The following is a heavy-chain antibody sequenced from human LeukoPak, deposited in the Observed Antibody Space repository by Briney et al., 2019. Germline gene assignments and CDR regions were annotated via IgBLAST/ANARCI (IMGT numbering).Heavy chain of an antibody. CDR2: ISSSSSTI. D-gene: IGHD2-15*01. Sequence: GGSLRLSCAASGFIFSSYWMTWVRQAPGKGLEWVSYISSSSSTIYYADSVKGRFTISRDNAKNSLDLQMNSLRDEDTAVYYCARARASGRSGFDYWGQGTLVTVSS. V-gene: IGHV3-48*02. CDR3: ARARASGRSGFDY. J-gene: IGHJ4*02. CDR1: GFIFSSYW.